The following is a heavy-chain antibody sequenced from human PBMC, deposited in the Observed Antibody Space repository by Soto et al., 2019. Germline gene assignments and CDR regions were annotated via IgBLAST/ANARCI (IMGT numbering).Heavy chain of an antibody. CDR1: GFTFSSND. V-gene: IGHV3-53*01. J-gene: IGHJ3*01. Sequence: EVQLVESGGGLIQPGGSLRLSCEASGFTFSSNDMNWVRQAPGKGLEWVSLIWTSGSTAYADSVKGRFTISRDNSKSALYLHMSSLRAEDTAVYYCATRPFLRGAPWGQGTMVTVSS. CDR3: ATRPFLRGAP. D-gene: IGHD3-16*01. CDR2: IWTSGST.